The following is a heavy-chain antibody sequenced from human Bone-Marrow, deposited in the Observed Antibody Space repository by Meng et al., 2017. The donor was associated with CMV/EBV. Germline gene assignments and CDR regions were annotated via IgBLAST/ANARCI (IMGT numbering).Heavy chain of an antibody. V-gene: IGHV4-4*07. Sequence: PGPGNPSHTLPLPCIVSGASIKNYNWNWVRQPAGQGLEWIGLIQVIGHTVYNPSLKSRVTVSLDASKSQFSLTLNSVTAADTATYYCAGSRPGGGACDYWGQGILVTVSS. CDR3: AGSRPGGGACDY. J-gene: IGHJ4*02. CDR1: GASIKNYN. D-gene: IGHD3-16*01. CDR2: IQVIGHT.